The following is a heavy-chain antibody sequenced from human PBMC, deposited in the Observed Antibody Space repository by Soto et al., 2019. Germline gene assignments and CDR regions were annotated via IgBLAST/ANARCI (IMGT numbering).Heavy chain of an antibody. CDR1: GYTFSSFA. V-gene: IGHV3-23*01. J-gene: IGHJ6*02. CDR3: AKATVTTSYFYGMDV. CDR2: ITGSGSSA. D-gene: IGHD4-4*01. Sequence: EVQLLESGGGLVQPGGSLRLSCAASGYTFSSFAMNWVRQAPGKGRGWVSAITGSGSSAYFADAVKGRFTISRDNSKKTLYLQMNSLRVEDSGVYFCAKATVTTSYFYGMDVRGQGTTVIVSS.